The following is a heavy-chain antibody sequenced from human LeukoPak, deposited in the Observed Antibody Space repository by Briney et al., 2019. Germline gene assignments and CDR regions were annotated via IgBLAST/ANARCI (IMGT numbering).Heavy chain of an antibody. CDR1: GFTFSSYA. D-gene: IGHD3-22*01. CDR3: ARGPPLNGSGYYLTQFDY. V-gene: IGHV3-30-3*01. J-gene: IGHJ4*02. CDR2: IPYDGSNK. Sequence: GGSLRLSCAASGFTFSSYAMHWVRQAPGKGLEWVAVIPYDGSNKYYADSVKGRFTISRDNSKSTLYLQMNSLRAEDTAVYYCARGPPLNGSGYYLTQFDYWGQGTLVTVST.